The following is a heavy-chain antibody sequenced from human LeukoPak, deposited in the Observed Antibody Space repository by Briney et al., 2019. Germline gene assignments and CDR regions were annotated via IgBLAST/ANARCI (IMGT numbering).Heavy chain of an antibody. CDR2: FDPQECEA. J-gene: IGHJ4*02. CDR1: GNTLTELS. D-gene: IGHD3-22*01. Sequence: EASVKVSCKVSGNTLTELSIHWVRQAPGKGLEWMGGFDPQECEAIYGQKFQGRVTMTEDTSTDTAYMELSSLRSEDGAVYYCAFAGRRNYYDSSGYLSPSLDYWGQGTLVTVSS. V-gene: IGHV1-24*01. CDR3: AFAGRRNYYDSSGYLSPSLDY.